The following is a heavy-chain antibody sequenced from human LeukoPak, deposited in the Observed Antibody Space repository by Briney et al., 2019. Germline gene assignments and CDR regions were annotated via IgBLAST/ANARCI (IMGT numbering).Heavy chain of an antibody. J-gene: IGHJ4*02. CDR2: ISSSGSTI. D-gene: IGHD3-9*01. CDR1: GFTFSSYE. CDR3: ARALYYDILTGYYRPLPYYFDY. Sequence: GGSLRLSCAASGFTFSSYEMNWVRQAPGKGLEWVSYISSSGSTIYYADSVKGRFTISRDNAKNSLYLQMNSLRAEDTAVYYCARALYYDILTGYYRPLPYYFDYWGQGTLVTVSS. V-gene: IGHV3-48*03.